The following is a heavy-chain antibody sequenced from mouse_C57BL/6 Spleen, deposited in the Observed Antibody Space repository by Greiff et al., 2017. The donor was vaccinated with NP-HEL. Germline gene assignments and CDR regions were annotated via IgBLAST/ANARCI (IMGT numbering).Heavy chain of an antibody. CDR3: ARDRITTVVAHYFDY. J-gene: IGHJ2*01. CDR1: GYTFTSYW. CDR2: IHPNSGST. Sequence: QVQLQQPGAELVKPGASVKLSCKASGYTFTSYWMHWVKQRPGQGLEWIGMIHPNSGSTNYNEKFKSKATLTVDKSSSTAYMQLSSLTSEDSAVYYCARDRITTVVAHYFDYWGQGTTLTISS. V-gene: IGHV1-64*01. D-gene: IGHD1-1*01.